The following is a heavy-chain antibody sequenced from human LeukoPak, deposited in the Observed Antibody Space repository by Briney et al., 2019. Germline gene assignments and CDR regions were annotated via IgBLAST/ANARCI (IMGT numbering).Heavy chain of an antibody. D-gene: IGHD6-13*01. J-gene: IGHJ4*02. CDR2: ISSSSSTI. CDR3: ARARPGIAGRRKYYFDY. V-gene: IGHV3-48*01. Sequence: PGGSLRLSCAASGFTFSSYSMNWVRQAPGKGLEWVSYISSSSSTIYYADSVKGRFTISRDNAKNSLYLQMNSLRAEDTAVYYCARARPGIAGRRKYYFDYWGQGTLVTVSS. CDR1: GFTFSSYS.